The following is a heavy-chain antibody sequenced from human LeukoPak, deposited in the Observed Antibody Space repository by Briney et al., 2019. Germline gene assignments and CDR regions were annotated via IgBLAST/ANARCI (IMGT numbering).Heavy chain of an antibody. D-gene: IGHD3-22*01. CDR2: ISHSGST. V-gene: IGHV4-61*01. CDR3: ASFKYYYDNSGYYRSDY. CDR1: GGSVSSASYY. J-gene: IGHJ4*02. Sequence: SETLSLTCTVSGGSVSSASYYWSWIRQPPGTGLEWIGYISHSGSTNYNPSLKSRVTISVDTSKNQFSLKLSSVTAADTAVFYCASFKYYYDNSGYYRSDYWGQGTLVTVSS.